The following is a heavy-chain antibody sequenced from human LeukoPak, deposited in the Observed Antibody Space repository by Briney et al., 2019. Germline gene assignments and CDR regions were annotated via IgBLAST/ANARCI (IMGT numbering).Heavy chain of an antibody. CDR1: GLTFSSYG. D-gene: IGHD2-15*01. V-gene: IGHV3-23*01. Sequence: PGGSLRLSYAASGLTFSSYGMSWVRQAPGRGLEWVSAISTTGGTTYYADSVRGRFTISRDNSRNTLYLQMNSLRAEDTAIYYCAKNGDRGAYCSGGTCYPYYYYYMDVWGKGTTVTISS. J-gene: IGHJ6*03. CDR2: ISTTGGTT. CDR3: AKNGDRGAYCSGGTCYPYYYYYMDV.